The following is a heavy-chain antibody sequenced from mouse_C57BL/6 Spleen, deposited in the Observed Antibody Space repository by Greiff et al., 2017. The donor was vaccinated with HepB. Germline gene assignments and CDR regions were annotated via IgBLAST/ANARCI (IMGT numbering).Heavy chain of an antibody. CDR3: ARSIITTVVATRYFDV. CDR2: INPSSGYT. D-gene: IGHD1-1*01. CDR1: GYTFTSYW. Sequence: QVQLQQSGAELAKPGASVKLSCKASGYTFTSYWMHWVKQRPGQGLEWIGYINPSSGYTKYNQKFKDKATLTADKSSSAAYMQLSSLTSEDSAVYYCARSIITTVVATRYFDVWGTGTTVTVSS. J-gene: IGHJ1*03. V-gene: IGHV1-7*01.